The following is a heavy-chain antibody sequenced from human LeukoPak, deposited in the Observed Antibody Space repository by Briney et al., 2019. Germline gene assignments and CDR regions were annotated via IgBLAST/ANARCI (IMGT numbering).Heavy chain of an antibody. J-gene: IGHJ5*02. CDR1: GGSICSGDYY. D-gene: IGHD2-2*01. CDR3: ARDRHYCTTTNCNSKNWFDP. Sequence: SGTLSLTCTVSGGSICSGDYYWSWTRQPPGKGLEWIGYIYYSVSTYYTPSLKSRVTISVDTSKNQFSLKLSSLTAADTAVYYCARDRHYCTTTNCNSKNWFDPWGQGTLVTVSS. V-gene: IGHV4-30-4*01. CDR2: IYYSVST.